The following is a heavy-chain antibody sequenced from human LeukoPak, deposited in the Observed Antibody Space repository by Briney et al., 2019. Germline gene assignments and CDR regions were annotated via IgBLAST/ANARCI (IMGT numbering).Heavy chain of an antibody. J-gene: IGHJ6*02. CDR1: GGSISSSSYY. D-gene: IGHD2-15*01. CDR3: ARALGYCSGGSCLYYYGMDV. V-gene: IGHV4-39*01. Sequence: SETLSLTCTVSGGSISSSSYYWGWIRQPPGKGLEWIGRIYYSGSTYYNPSLKSRVTISVDTSKNQFSLKLGSVTAADTAVYYCARALGYCSGGSCLYYYGMDVWGQGTTVTVSS. CDR2: IYYSGST.